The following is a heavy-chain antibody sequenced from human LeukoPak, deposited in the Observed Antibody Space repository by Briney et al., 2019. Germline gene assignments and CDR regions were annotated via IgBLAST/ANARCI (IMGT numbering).Heavy chain of an antibody. D-gene: IGHD3-9*01. CDR2: IYPGDSDT. CDR3: ARHVGLRYFDDPYYFDY. CDR1: GYSFTSYW. J-gene: IGHJ4*02. V-gene: IGHV5-51*01. Sequence: GESLKISCKGSGYSFTSYWIGWVRQMPGKGLEWMGIIYPGDSDTRYSPSFQGQVTISADKSISTAYLQWSSLKASDTAMYYCARHVGLRYFDDPYYFDYWGQGTLVTVSS.